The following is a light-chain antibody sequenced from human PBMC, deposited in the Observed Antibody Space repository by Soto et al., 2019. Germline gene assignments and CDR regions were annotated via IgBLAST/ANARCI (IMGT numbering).Light chain of an antibody. CDR2: GAS. Sequence: EIVLTQSPGTLSLSPGERATLSCRASQSVSSTYLAWYQQKPGQAPRLLIYGASSRATGIPDRFSGSGSGTDFTLTISRLQPEYFAVYYCHHYGRSPGTFGQGTKVEIK. V-gene: IGKV3-20*01. CDR1: QSVSSTY. J-gene: IGKJ1*01. CDR3: HHYGRSPGT.